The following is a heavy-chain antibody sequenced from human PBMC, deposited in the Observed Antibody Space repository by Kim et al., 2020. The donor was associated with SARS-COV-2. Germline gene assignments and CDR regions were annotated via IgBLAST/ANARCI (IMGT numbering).Heavy chain of an antibody. CDR3: ARGRMEVTIFGVVSHWYFDL. Sequence: ASVKVSCKASGYTFTGYSIHWVRQAPGQGLEWMGWINPNSGGTVYAQKFQGRVTMTRDTSISTAYMELSSLRSDDTAVYYCARGRMEVTIFGVVSHWYFDLWGRGTLVTVSS. CDR1: GYTFTGYS. V-gene: IGHV1-2*02. CDR2: INPNSGGT. D-gene: IGHD3-3*01. J-gene: IGHJ2*01.